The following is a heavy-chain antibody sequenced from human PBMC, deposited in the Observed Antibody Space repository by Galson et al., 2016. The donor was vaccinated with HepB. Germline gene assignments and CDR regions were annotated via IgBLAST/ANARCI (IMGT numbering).Heavy chain of an antibody. D-gene: IGHD2-21*02. CDR3: ARGGYCGGDCYSRPFDY. CDR2: IIPIFGTA. Sequence: VKVSCKASGGFSSYAFSWVRQAPGQGLEWMGGIIPIFGTANYAQKFQGSVTITADESTSTAYMELSSLRSEDTAVYYCARGGYCGGDCYSRPFDYWGQGTLVTVSA. CDR1: GGFSSYA. J-gene: IGHJ4*02. V-gene: IGHV1-69*01.